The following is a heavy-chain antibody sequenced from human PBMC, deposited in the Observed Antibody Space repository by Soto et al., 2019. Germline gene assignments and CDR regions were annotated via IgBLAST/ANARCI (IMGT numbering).Heavy chain of an antibody. CDR1: GVSISSSSYY. CDR3: ARHPGHTYCSGEEYYYYVNV. V-gene: IGHV4-39*01. Sequence: QLQLQGSGPGLLKPSETLSLTCTVSGVSISSSSYYWGWIRQPPGKGLEWIGSFFYSGSTHYNPSLGSRLSISAVTSENPFSLKLSSVPAAHTAVYDCARHPGHTYCSGEEYYYYVNVWGRGTTVTVSS. CDR2: FFYSGST. J-gene: IGHJ6*03. D-gene: IGHD3-10*01.